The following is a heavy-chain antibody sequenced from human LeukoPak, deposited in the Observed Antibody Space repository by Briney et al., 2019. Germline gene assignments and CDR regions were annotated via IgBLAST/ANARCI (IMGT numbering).Heavy chain of an antibody. CDR1: GYTFTSSG. CDR2: IIPIFGTA. V-gene: IGHV1-69*06. D-gene: IGHD3-3*01. CDR3: ARTGTISNYYYYYMDV. Sequence: ASLKVSCKASGYTFTSSGISWVRQAPGHGLEWMGGIIPIFGTANYAQKFQGRVTITADKSTSTAYMELSSLRSEDTAVYYCARTGTISNYYYYYMDVWGKGTTVTVSS. J-gene: IGHJ6*03.